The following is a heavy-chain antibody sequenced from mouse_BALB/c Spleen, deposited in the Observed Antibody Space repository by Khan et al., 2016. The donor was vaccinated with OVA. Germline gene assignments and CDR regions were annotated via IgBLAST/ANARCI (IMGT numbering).Heavy chain of an antibody. J-gene: IGHJ2*01. CDR2: INTNTGEP. CDR3: AGWLITAGFDY. D-gene: IGHD2-4*01. CDR1: GYTFTNYG. V-gene: IGHV9-3*02. Sequence: QIQLVQSGPELKKPGETVKISCKASGYTFTNYGMNWVKQAPGKGLKWMGWINTNTGEPTYAEEFKGRFAFSLETSASTAYLQINNLKNEDTATYFCAGWLITAGFDYWGQGTTLTVSS.